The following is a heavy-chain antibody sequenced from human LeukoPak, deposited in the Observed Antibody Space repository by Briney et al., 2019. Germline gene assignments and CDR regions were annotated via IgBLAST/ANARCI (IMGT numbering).Heavy chain of an antibody. V-gene: IGHV3-30*02. J-gene: IGHJ4*02. CDR1: GFTFSSYG. CDR2: IRYDGSNK. CDR3: AKDLAIAAAALEGDYFDY. Sequence: GRSLRLSCAASGFTFSSYGMHWVRQAPGKGLEWVAFIRYDGSNKYYADSVKGRFTISRDNSKNTLYLQMNSLRAEDTAVYYCAKDLAIAAAALEGDYFDYWGQGTLVTVSS. D-gene: IGHD6-13*01.